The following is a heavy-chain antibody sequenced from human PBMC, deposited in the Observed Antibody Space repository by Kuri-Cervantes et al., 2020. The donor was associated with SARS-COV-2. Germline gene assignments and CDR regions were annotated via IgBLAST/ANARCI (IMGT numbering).Heavy chain of an antibody. CDR1: GFTFSDYY. Sequence: GGSLRLSCAASGFTFSDYYMSWIRQAPGKGLEWVSYISNSGSTIYYADSVKGRFTISRDNAKNSLYLQMNSLRAEDTAVYYCARGTNLYYGSGSYPAPYYYYGMDVWGQGTTVTVSS. CDR2: ISNSGSTI. J-gene: IGHJ6*02. V-gene: IGHV3-11*01. D-gene: IGHD3-10*01. CDR3: ARGTNLYYGSGSYPAPYYYYGMDV.